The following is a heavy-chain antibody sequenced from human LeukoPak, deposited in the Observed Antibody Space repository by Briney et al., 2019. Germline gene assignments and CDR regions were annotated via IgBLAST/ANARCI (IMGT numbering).Heavy chain of an antibody. V-gene: IGHV5-51*01. CDR1: GYIFTTYW. J-gene: IGHJ5*02. Sequence: GESLQISCKGSGYIFTTYWIGWVRQLPGKGLEWMGIIYPGDSDTRYSPSFQGQVTISADKSISTAYLQWSSLKASDTAMYYCARVGDQRGLDWFDPWGQGTLVTVSS. CDR3: ARVGDQRGLDWFDP. CDR2: IYPGDSDT.